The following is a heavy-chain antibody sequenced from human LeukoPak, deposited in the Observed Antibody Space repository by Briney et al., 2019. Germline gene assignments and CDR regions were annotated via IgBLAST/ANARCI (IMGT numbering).Heavy chain of an antibody. CDR3: ARGQWFGELTYYYYGMDV. V-gene: IGHV3-21*01. CDR1: GFTFSSYS. D-gene: IGHD3-10*01. J-gene: IGHJ6*02. Sequence: VGSLRLSCAASGFTFSSYSMNWVRQAPGKGLEWVSSISSSSSYIYYADSVKGRFTISRDNAKNSLYLQMNSLRAEDTAVYYCARGQWFGELTYYYYGMDVWGQGPTVPVSS. CDR2: ISSSSSYI.